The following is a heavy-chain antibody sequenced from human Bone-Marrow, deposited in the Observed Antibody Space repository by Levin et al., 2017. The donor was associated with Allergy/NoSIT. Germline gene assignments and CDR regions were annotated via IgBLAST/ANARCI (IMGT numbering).Heavy chain of an antibody. CDR1: GFTFSNYP. CDR2: ITNSGGTT. D-gene: IGHD6-19*01. CDR3: AKEYPSPVGGSAGFDY. V-gene: IGHV3-23*01. J-gene: IGHJ4*02. Sequence: GESLKISCAASGFTFSNYPMSWLRQAPGKGLEWVSAITNSGGTTYYADSVRGRFTISRDNSRSTVFLQMNSLRAEDTAIYFCAKEYPSPVGGSAGFDYWGQGTLVTVSS.